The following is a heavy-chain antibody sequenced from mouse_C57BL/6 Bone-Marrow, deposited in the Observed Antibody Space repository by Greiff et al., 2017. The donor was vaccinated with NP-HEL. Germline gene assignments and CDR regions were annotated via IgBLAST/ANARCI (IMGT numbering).Heavy chain of an antibody. CDR1: GYTFTSYW. CDR3: ALNYYGSHLWYFDV. D-gene: IGHD1-1*01. V-gene: IGHV1-52*01. Sequence: VQLQQPGAELVRPGSSVKLSCKASGYTFTSYWMHWVKQRPIQGLEWIGNIDPSDSETHYNQKFKDKATLTVDKSSSTAYMQLSSLTSEDSAVYYCALNYYGSHLWYFDVWGTGTTVTVSS. J-gene: IGHJ1*03. CDR2: IDPSDSET.